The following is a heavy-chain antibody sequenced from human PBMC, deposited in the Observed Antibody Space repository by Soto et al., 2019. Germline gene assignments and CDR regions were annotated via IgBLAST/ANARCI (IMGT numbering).Heavy chain of an antibody. CDR1: GYTFTSYD. Sequence: QVQLVQSGAAMKKPGASVKVSCKASGYTFTSYDINWVRQATGQGLEWMGWINPNTGYTDYAQKFQGRVTMTGNASLTTAYRELSSLRSEDTAVYYCVRGRVMVTFGVVIVIACGGQGSPVTVSS. CDR2: INPNTGYT. V-gene: IGHV1-8*01. J-gene: IGHJ4*02. D-gene: IGHD3-16*02. CDR3: VRGRVMVTFGVVIVIAC.